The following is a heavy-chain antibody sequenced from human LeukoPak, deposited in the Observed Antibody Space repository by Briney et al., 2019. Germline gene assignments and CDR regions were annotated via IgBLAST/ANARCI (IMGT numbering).Heavy chain of an antibody. Sequence: ASVKVSCKASGYTFSSYGISWVRQAPGQGLEWLGYISAYNGNTNYAQKVQGRITMTTDTSMSTAYMEMRSLRSDDTAVYYCARDCSGSSCYWIHWGQGTLVTVSS. CDR2: ISAYNGNT. CDR3: ARDCSGSSCYWIH. V-gene: IGHV1-18*01. D-gene: IGHD2-15*01. CDR1: GYTFSSYG. J-gene: IGHJ4*02.